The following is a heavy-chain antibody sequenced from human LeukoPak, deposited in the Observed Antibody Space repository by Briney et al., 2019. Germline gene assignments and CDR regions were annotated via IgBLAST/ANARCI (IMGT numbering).Heavy chain of an antibody. CDR3: ASGRIAASELPLDY. CDR2: ISAYNGNT. D-gene: IGHD6-13*01. Sequence: ASVKVSCKASGYTFTSYGISWVRQAPGQGLEWMGWISAYNGNTNYAQKLQGRVTMTTDTSTSTAYMELRSLRSDDTAVYYCASGRIAASELPLDYWGQGTLVTVSS. CDR1: GYTFTSYG. V-gene: IGHV1-18*01. J-gene: IGHJ4*02.